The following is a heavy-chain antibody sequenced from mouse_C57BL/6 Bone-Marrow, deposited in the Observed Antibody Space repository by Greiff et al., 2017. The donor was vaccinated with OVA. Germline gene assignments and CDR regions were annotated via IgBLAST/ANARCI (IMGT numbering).Heavy chain of an antibody. CDR1: GFTFSSYA. J-gene: IGHJ1*03. CDR3: ARDDRDYDVHWYFDV. V-gene: IGHV5-4*01. CDR2: ISDGGSYT. Sequence: EVMLVESGGGLVKPGGSLKLSCAASGFTFSSYAMSWVRQTPEKRLEWVATISDGGSYTYYPDNVKGRFTISRDNAKNNLYLQMSHLKSEDTAMYYCARDDRDYDVHWYFDVWGTGTTVTVSS. D-gene: IGHD2-4*01.